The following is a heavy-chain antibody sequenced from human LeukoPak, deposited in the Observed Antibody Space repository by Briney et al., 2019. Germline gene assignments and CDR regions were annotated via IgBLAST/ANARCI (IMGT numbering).Heavy chain of an antibody. D-gene: IGHD3-22*01. Sequence: PSETLSLTCAVYGGSFSGYYWSWIRQPPGKGLEWIGEINHSGSTNYNPSLKSRVTISVDTSKNQFSLKLSSVTAADTAVYYCEIYYYDSSGYNFDYWGQGTLDTVSS. CDR3: EIYYYDSSGYNFDY. J-gene: IGHJ4*02. CDR2: INHSGST. V-gene: IGHV4-34*01. CDR1: GGSFSGYY.